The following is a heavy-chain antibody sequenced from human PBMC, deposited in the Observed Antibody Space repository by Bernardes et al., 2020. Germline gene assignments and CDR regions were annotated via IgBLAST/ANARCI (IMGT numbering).Heavy chain of an antibody. CDR2: MYYTGST. D-gene: IGHD2-21*01. Sequence: SETLSLTCTVSGGSISIYYWSWIQQPPGKELEWIGYMYYTGSTKYNPSLKSRVTISLDTSKNQLSLKVSSMTAADTAVYYCARSAYIASGMDVWGKGTTVTVSS. J-gene: IGHJ6*03. CDR1: GGSISIYY. V-gene: IGHV4-59*01. CDR3: ARSAYIASGMDV.